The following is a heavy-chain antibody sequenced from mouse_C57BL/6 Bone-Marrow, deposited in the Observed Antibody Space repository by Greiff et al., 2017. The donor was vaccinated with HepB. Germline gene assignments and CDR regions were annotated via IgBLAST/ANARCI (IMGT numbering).Heavy chain of an antibody. CDR3: ARSRRYYDGSRWYFDV. D-gene: IGHD1-1*01. Sequence: VQLKQSVAELVRPGASVKLSCTASGFNIKNTYMHWVKQRPEQGLEWIGRIDPANGNTKYAPKFQGKATITADTSSNTAYLQLSSLTSVDTAFYDCARSRRYYDGSRWYFDVWGTGTTVTVSS. V-gene: IGHV14-3*01. CDR1: GFNIKNTY. J-gene: IGHJ1*03. CDR2: IDPANGNT.